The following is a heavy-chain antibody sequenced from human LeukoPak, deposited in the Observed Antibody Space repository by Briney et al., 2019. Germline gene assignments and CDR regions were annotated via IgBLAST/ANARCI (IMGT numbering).Heavy chain of an antibody. CDR3: AREPFIVGATKEAFDI. CDR2: INPNSGGT. V-gene: IGHV1-2*06. J-gene: IGHJ3*02. CDR1: GYTFTGYY. D-gene: IGHD1-26*01. Sequence: ASVKVSCKASGYTFTGYYMHWVRQAPGQGLEWMGRINPNSGGTNYAQKFQGRVTMTRDTSISTAYMELSRLRSDDTAAYYCAREPFIVGATKEAFDIWGQGTMVTVSS.